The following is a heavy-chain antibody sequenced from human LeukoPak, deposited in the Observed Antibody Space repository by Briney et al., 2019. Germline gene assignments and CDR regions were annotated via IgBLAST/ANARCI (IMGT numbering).Heavy chain of an antibody. D-gene: IGHD3-3*01. Sequence: ASVKVSCKASGYTFTSYYIHWVRQAPGQGLEWMGIINPSGGSTSYAQKFQGRVTMTRDMSTSTVYMELSSLRSEDTAVYYCASPGYLRFLEQGCYYYYMDVWGKGTTVTVSS. CDR2: INPSGGST. V-gene: IGHV1-46*01. J-gene: IGHJ6*03. CDR1: GYTFTSYY. CDR3: ASPGYLRFLEQGCYYYYMDV.